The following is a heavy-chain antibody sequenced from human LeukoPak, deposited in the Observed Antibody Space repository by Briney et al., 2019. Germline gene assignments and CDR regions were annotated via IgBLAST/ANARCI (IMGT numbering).Heavy chain of an antibody. D-gene: IGHD6-19*01. J-gene: IGHJ2*01. V-gene: IGHV6-1*01. CDR1: GDSVSSNSAA. Sequence: PSQTLSLTCAISGDSVSSNSAAWNWIRQSPSRGLEWLGRTYYRSKWYNDYAVSVKSRITINPNTSKNQYSLQLNSVTPEDTAVYYCARGEYSSGWNWYFDLWGRGTLVTVSS. CDR3: ARGEYSSGWNWYFDL. CDR2: TYYRSKWYN.